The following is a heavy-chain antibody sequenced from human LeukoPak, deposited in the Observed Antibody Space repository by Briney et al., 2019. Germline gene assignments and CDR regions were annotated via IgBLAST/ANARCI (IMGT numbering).Heavy chain of an antibody. D-gene: IGHD6-13*01. CDR1: GCSISSGSYY. V-gene: IGHV4-61*02. CDR3: ARRNSSSWVPGAFDI. J-gene: IGHJ3*02. CDR2: IYTSGST. Sequence: SETLSLTCTVSGCSISSGSYYWSWIRQPAGKGLEWIGRIYTSGSTNYSPSLKSRVTISVDTSKNQFSLKLSSVTAADTAVYYCARRNSSSWVPGAFDIWGQGTMVTVSS.